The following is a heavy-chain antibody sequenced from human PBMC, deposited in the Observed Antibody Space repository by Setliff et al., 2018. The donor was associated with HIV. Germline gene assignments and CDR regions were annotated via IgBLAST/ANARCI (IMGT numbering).Heavy chain of an antibody. CDR2: IKIDGSST. D-gene: IGHD3-10*01. CDR1: GFTFSSHW. CDR3: AREDYYGSGRAPSGY. J-gene: IGHJ4*02. V-gene: IGHV3-74*01. Sequence: PGGSLRLSCAASGFTFSSHWMHWVRQAPGKGLVWVSRIKIDGSSTAYADSVKGRFTISRDNAKSTLYLQMNSLRAEETAVYYCAREDYYGSGRAPSGYWGQGTLVTVSS.